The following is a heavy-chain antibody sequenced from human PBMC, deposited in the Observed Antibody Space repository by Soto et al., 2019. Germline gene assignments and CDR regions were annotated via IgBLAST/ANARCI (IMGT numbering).Heavy chain of an antibody. CDR2: ISYDGSNK. Sequence: GGSLRLSCAASGFTFSSYAMHWVRQAPGKGLEWVAVISYDGSNKYCADSVKGRFTISRDNSKNTLYLQMNSLRAEDTAVYYCARAMVRGDYYYGMDVWGQGTTVTVSS. CDR3: ARAMVRGDYYYGMDV. V-gene: IGHV3-30-3*01. J-gene: IGHJ6*02. CDR1: GFTFSSYA. D-gene: IGHD3-10*01.